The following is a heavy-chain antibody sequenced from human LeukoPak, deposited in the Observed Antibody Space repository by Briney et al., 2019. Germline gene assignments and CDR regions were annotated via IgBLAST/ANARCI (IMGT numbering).Heavy chain of an antibody. D-gene: IGHD3-22*01. V-gene: IGHV1-69*04. CDR1: GGTFSSYA. J-gene: IGHJ4*02. CDR3: ARDYYYDSNGYYYNDY. CDR2: MIPSLGIA. Sequence: GASVKVSCKASGGTFSSYAISWVRQAPGQGLEWMGRMIPSLGIANYAQKFQGRVTITADKSTSTAYMELSSLRSEDTAVYYCARDYYYDSNGYYYNDYWGQGTLVTVSS.